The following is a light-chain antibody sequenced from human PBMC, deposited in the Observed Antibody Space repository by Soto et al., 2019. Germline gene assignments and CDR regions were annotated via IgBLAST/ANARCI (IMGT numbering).Light chain of an antibody. CDR1: SSDVGGYNY. J-gene: IGLJ1*01. Sequence: ALTQPASVSGSPGQSITISCTGTSSDVGGYNYVSWYQQHPGKAPKLMIYDVSNRPSGVSNSFSGSKSGNTASLTISGLQAEDGADYYCSSYTSSSSDVFGTGTKLTVL. V-gene: IGLV2-14*01. CDR3: SSYTSSSSDV. CDR2: DVS.